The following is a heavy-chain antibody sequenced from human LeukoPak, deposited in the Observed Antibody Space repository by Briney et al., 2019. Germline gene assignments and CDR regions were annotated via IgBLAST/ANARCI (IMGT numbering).Heavy chain of an antibody. D-gene: IGHD5-18*01. Sequence: GGSLRLSCAASGLTFSSYEMNWVRQAPGKGLEWVSYISSSGSTIYYADSVKGRFTISRDNAKNSLYLQMNSLRAEDTALYYCARMNTVLVNGLNSYYYMDVWGKGTTVTISS. CDR2: ISSSGSTI. V-gene: IGHV3-48*03. CDR1: GLTFSSYE. J-gene: IGHJ6*03. CDR3: ARMNTVLVNGLNSYYYMDV.